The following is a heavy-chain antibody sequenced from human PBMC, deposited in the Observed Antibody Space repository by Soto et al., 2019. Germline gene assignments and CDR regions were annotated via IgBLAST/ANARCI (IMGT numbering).Heavy chain of an antibody. CDR1: GYTFTSYG. CDR2: ISAYNGNT. CDR3: AGVPPSVRNYYDFWSGYYTGYYGMEV. J-gene: IGHJ6*02. Sequence: QVQLVQSGAEVKKPGASVKVSCKASGYTFTSYGISWVRQAPGQGLEWMGWISAYNGNTNYEQKLQGRVTMTTDTSTSTAYMERRSLRSDDTAVYYCAGVPPSVRNYYDFWSGYYTGYYGMEVWGQGTTVTVSS. D-gene: IGHD3-3*01. V-gene: IGHV1-18*01.